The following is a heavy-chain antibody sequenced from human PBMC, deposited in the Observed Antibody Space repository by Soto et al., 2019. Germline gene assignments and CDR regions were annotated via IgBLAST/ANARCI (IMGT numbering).Heavy chain of an antibody. D-gene: IGHD4-17*01. Sequence: GASVKVSCKASGYTFTSYAMQWVRQAPGQRLEWMGWINAGNGNTKYSQKFQGRVTITRDTSASTAYMELSSLRSEDTAVYFCGGQDYGAKGYYFENWGQGTLVTVSS. CDR2: INAGNGNT. CDR3: GGQDYGAKGYYFEN. J-gene: IGHJ4*02. V-gene: IGHV1-3*01. CDR1: GYTFTSYA.